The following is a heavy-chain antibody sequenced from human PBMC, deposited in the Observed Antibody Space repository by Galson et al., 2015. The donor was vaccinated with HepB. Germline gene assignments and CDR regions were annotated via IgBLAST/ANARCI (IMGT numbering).Heavy chain of an antibody. V-gene: IGHV3-33*08. D-gene: IGHD2-2*01. CDR2: IWYDGSNK. CDR1: GFTFSSYG. J-gene: IGHJ4*02. CDR3: ARGALGYCSSTSCYGVFDY. Sequence: SLRLSCAASGFTFSSYGMHWVRQAPGKGLEWVAVIWYDGSNKYYADSVKGRFTISRDNSKNTLYLQMNSLRAENTAVYYCARGALGYCSSTSCYGVFDYWGQGTLVTVSS.